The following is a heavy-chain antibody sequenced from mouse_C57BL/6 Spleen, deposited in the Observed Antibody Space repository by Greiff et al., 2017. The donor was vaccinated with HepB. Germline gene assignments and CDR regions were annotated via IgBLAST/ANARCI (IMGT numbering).Heavy chain of an antibody. CDR2: ISYDGSN. V-gene: IGHV3-6*01. Sequence: ESGPGLVKPSQSLSLTCSVTGSSITSGYYWNWIRQFPGNKLEWMGYISYDGSNNYNPSLKNRISITRDTSKNQFFLKLNSVTTEDTATYYCARDDSSGSDYWGQGTTLTVSS. CDR3: ARDDSSGSDY. J-gene: IGHJ2*01. D-gene: IGHD3-2*02. CDR1: GSSITSGYY.